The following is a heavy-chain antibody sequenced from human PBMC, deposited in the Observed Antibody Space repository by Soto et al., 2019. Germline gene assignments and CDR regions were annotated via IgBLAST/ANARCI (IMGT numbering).Heavy chain of an antibody. D-gene: IGHD1-26*01. CDR2: IRGYNGDT. J-gene: IGHJ1*01. CDR1: GYDFTNYG. Sequence: ASVKVSCKSSGYDFTNYGITWVRQAPGQGLDWVGWIRGYNGDTKYAQKFQGRVTMTSDTSTSTAYMELTSLRSDDTAVYYCARGDRSTNLWGQGNLVTVSP. CDR3: ARGDRSTNL. V-gene: IGHV1-18*01.